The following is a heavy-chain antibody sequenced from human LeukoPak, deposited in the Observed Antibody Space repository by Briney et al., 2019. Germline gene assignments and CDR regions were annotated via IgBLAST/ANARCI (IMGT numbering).Heavy chain of an antibody. J-gene: IGHJ4*02. CDR1: GYTFTNYA. V-gene: IGHV7-4-1*02. D-gene: IGHD4-17*01. CDR2: INTNTGNP. CDR3: ARRGSDYGDYAVDY. Sequence: ASVKVSCKASGYTFTNYAMNWARQAPGQGLEWMGWINTNTGNPTYAQGFTGRFVFSLDTSVSTAYLQISSLKAEDTAVYYCARRGSDYGDYAVDYWGQGTLVTVSS.